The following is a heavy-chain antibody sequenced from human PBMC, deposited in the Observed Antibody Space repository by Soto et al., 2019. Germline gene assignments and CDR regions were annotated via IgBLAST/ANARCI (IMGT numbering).Heavy chain of an antibody. D-gene: IGHD6-19*01. CDR1: GFTFSNYA. J-gene: IGHJ4*02. CDR3: ARELAVACTAIKFFDH. CDR2: ISYDGSYT. V-gene: IGHV3-30-3*01. Sequence: QVHLVESGGGVVQPGGSLRLSCVDSGFTFSNYAMHWVRQAPGKGLECVAKISYDGSYTNYADSVKGRFTVSRDNSKNSLYLQMNSLRAEDTAVYFCARELAVACTAIKFFDHWGQGTLVTVSS.